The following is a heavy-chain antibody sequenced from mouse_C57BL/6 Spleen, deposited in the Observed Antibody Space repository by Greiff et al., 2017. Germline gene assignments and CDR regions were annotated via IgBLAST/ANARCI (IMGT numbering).Heavy chain of an antibody. CDR3: ARYGAGSSGLFDY. CDR1: GFTFTDYY. CDR2: IRNKANGYTT. Sequence: EVKVVESGGGLVQPGGSLSLSCAASGFTFTDYYMSWVRQPPGKALEWLGFIRNKANGYTTEYSASVKGRFTISRDNSQSILYLQMNALRAEDSATYYCARYGAGSSGLFDYWGQGTTLTVSS. J-gene: IGHJ2*01. D-gene: IGHD3-2*02. V-gene: IGHV7-3*01.